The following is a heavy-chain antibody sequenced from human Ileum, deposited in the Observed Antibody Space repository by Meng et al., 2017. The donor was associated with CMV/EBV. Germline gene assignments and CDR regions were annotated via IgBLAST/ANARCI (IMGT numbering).Heavy chain of an antibody. Sequence: GESLKISCAASGFTFNSYAMSWVRQTPGKGLEWVSVIYSGGTPYYADSVRGRFTISRDNSKNTLYLQMNSLRAEDTAVYYCSRWSGGFYSGYDYWGQGTLVTVSS. D-gene: IGHD1-26*01. CDR3: SRWSGGFYSGYDY. CDR2: IYSGGTP. J-gene: IGHJ4*02. V-gene: IGHV3-23*03. CDR1: GFTFNSYA.